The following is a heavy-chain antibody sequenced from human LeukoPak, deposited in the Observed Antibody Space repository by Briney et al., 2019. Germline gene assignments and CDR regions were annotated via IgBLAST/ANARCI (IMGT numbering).Heavy chain of an antibody. CDR2: ISAYNGNT. V-gene: IGHV1-18*01. CDR1: GYTFTSYG. Sequence: VPVKVSCKASGYTFTSYGISWVRQAPGQGLEWMGWISAYNGNTNYAQKLQGRVTMTTDTSTSTAYMELRSLRSDDTAVYYCAVFGVATIGNYYMDVWGKGTTVTVSS. CDR3: AVFGVATIGNYYMDV. D-gene: IGHD5-12*01. J-gene: IGHJ6*03.